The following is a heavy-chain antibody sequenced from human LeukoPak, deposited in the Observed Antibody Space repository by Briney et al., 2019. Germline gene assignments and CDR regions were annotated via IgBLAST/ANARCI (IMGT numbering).Heavy chain of an antibody. CDR1: GYTFTGYY. D-gene: IGHD3-22*01. CDR3: ASSPGTMIVALDY. CDR2: INPNSGGT. Sequence: GASVKVSCKASGYTFTGYYMHWVRQAPGQGLEWMGWINPNSGGTNYAQKFQGRVTMTRDTSISTAYMELSRLRSDDTAVYYCASSPGTMIVALDYWGQGTLVTASS. J-gene: IGHJ4*02. V-gene: IGHV1-2*02.